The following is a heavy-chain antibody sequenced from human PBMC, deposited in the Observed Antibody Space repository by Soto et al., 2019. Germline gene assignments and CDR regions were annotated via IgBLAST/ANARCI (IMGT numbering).Heavy chain of an antibody. J-gene: IGHJ4*02. CDR1: GGTFSSYA. CDR2: IIPIFGTA. CDR3: AMDIVVVPAAEGRFDY. D-gene: IGHD2-2*03. V-gene: IGHV1-69*06. Sequence: QVQLVQSGAEVKKPGSSVKVSCKASGGTFSSYAISWVRQAPGQGLEWMGGIIPIFGTANYAQKFQGRVTITAYKSTSTAYMELSSLRSEDTAVYYCAMDIVVVPAAEGRFDYWGQGTLVTVSS.